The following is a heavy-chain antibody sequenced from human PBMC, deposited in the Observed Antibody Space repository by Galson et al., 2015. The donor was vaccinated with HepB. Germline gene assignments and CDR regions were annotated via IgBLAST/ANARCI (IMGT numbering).Heavy chain of an antibody. J-gene: IGHJ4*02. Sequence: VKVSCKVSGYTFTDHYLHWVKQAPGKGLEWMGLVYPQDGETIYADKFQDRVTITADSSTDTAYMDLSGLRSDDTAVYYCATDAFQRSGYFKYCGQGTLVTVSS. CDR2: VYPQDGET. D-gene: IGHD5-18*01. V-gene: IGHV1-69-2*01. CDR1: GYTFTDHY. CDR3: ATDAFQRSGYFKY.